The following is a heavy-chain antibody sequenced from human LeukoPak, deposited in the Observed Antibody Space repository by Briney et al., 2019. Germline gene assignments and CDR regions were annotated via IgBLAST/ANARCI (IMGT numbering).Heavy chain of an antibody. J-gene: IGHJ6*03. Sequence: SQTLSLTCAISGDSVSTNSAAWNWIRQSPSRGLEWLGRTYYRSEWHIDYAVSVKGRITFNPDTSKNQFSLQLKSVTPEDTAVYYCARGVWDIVVVSASRAYYYYMDVWGKGTTVTV. CDR1: GDSVSTNSAA. V-gene: IGHV6-1*01. CDR3: ARGVWDIVVVSASRAYYYYMDV. D-gene: IGHD2-2*01. CDR2: TYYRSEWHI.